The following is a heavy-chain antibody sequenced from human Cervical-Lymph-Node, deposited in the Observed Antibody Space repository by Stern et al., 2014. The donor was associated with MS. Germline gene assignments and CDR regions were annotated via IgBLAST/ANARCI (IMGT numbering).Heavy chain of an antibody. CDR1: GYDFTSSW. J-gene: IGHJ4*02. CDR3: ARPGSAWSLDY. CDR2: IYLGDSNT. V-gene: IGHV5-51*03. D-gene: IGHD6-19*01. Sequence: VQLQQSGAEVKKPGESLKISCKGSGYDFTSSWIGWVRQMPGQGLEWMGIIYLGDSNTEYSPSFEGQVTISADKSVTTAYLHWSSLKAADTAMYYCARPGSAWSLDYWGQGTLVTVSS.